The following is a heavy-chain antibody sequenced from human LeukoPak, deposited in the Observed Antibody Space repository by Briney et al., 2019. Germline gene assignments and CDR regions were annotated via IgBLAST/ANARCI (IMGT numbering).Heavy chain of an antibody. D-gene: IGHD3/OR15-3a*01. V-gene: IGHV3-7*03. J-gene: IGHJ4*02. CDR2: IKLDGSEK. Sequence: GGSLRLSCVASGFTFGKYWMSRVRQAPGKGLEWVANIKLDGSEKNYVDSVKGRFTISRDNTKNSLYLQMNSLRAEDTAVFYCARDQYDTWSRRGNFDSWGQGTLVIVSS. CDR3: ARDQYDTWSRRGNFDS. CDR1: GFTFGKYW.